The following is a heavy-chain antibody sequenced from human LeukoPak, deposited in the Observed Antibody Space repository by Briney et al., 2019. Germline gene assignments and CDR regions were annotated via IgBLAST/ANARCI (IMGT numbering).Heavy chain of an antibody. CDR2: ISGSGGST. CDR3: ARGYSGSWYD. Sequence: GGSLRLSCAASGFTFSSHAMSWVRQAPGKGLEWVSAISGSGGSTYYADSVRDRFTISRDNSKNTLYLRMNSLRAEDTAMYYCARGYSGSWYDWGQGTLVTVSS. V-gene: IGHV3-23*01. J-gene: IGHJ4*02. D-gene: IGHD6-13*01. CDR1: GFTFSSHA.